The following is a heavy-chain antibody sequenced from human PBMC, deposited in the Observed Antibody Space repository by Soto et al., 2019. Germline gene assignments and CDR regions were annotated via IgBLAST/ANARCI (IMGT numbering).Heavy chain of an antibody. CDR3: ARDYYYDSTGYSPLDY. J-gene: IGHJ4*02. D-gene: IGHD3-22*01. CDR1: GFTFTRYS. V-gene: IGHV3-21*01. Sequence: PGESLKISCAASGFTFTRYSMNWVRQAPGKGLEWVSSISISSSSIYYADSVKGRFTISRENAKNSVYPQMNSLRVEDTAVYYCARDYYYDSTGYSPLDYWGQGSLVTVSS. CDR2: ISISSSSI.